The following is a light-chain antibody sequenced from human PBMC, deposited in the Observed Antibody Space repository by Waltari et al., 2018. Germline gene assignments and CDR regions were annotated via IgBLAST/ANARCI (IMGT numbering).Light chain of an antibody. CDR1: SSDVGSYNR. V-gene: IGLV2-18*02. CDR2: EVN. J-gene: IGLJ3*02. CDR3: RSYTSSSTWV. Sequence: QSALTQPPSVSGSPGQSVIISCTGTSSDVGSYNRVSWYQQPPGTAPKLMIYEVNNRPSGVPDRFSGSKSGNTASLTISGLQAEDEADYYCRSYTSSSTWVFG.